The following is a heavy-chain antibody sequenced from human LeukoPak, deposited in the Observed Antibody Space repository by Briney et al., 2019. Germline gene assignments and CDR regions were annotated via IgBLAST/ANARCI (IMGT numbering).Heavy chain of an antibody. J-gene: IGHJ4*02. CDR1: GGSISSSSYY. D-gene: IGHD4-17*01. CDR2: IYHSGST. Sequence: PSETLSLTCTVSGGSISSSSYYWGWIRQPPGKGLEWIGSIYHSGSTYYNPSLKSRVTISVDTSKNQFSLKLSSVTAADTAVYYCARDGPHDYGDFFPPYFDYWGQGTLVTVSS. CDR3: ARDGPHDYGDFFPPYFDY. V-gene: IGHV4-39*07.